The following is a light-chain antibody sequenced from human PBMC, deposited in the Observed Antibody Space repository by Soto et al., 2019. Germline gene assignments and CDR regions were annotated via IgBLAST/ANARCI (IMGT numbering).Light chain of an antibody. CDR2: GAS. CDR1: QSIGSSY. J-gene: IGKJ3*01. CDR3: QQYGSSPYT. V-gene: IGKV3-20*01. Sequence: EIVLTQSPGTLSLSPGERATLSCRASQSIGSSYLAWYQQKPGQAPRLLIYGASSRATGIPDRFSGSGSGTDFTLTTSRLEPEDFAVYFCQQYGSSPYTFGPGTKVDIK.